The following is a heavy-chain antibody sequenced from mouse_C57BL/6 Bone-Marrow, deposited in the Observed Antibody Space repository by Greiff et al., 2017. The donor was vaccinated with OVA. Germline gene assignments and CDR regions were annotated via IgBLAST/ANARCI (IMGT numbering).Heavy chain of an antibody. V-gene: IGHV14-4*01. J-gene: IGHJ3*01. D-gene: IGHD1-1*01. CDR1: GFNITDDY. CDR3: THYYGSSGFAY. Sequence: VQLQQSGAELVRPGASVKLSCTASGFNITDDYMHWVKQRPEQGLEWIGWIDPENGATEYASKFQGKATITADTSSNTAYLQLSSLTSEDAAVYYCTHYYGSSGFAYWGQGTLVTVSA. CDR2: IDPENGAT.